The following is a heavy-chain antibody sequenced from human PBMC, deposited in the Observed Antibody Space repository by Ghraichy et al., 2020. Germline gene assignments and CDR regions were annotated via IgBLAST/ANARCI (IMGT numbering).Heavy chain of an antibody. Sequence: ETLSLTCTVSGGSISSYYWSWIRQPPGKGLEWIGYIYYSGSTNYNPSLKSRVTISVDTSKNQFSLKLSSVTAADTAVYYCARDRGQALYYYGMDVWGQGTTVTRSS. CDR2: IYYSGST. V-gene: IGHV4-59*01. CDR1: GGSISSYY. CDR3: ARDRGQALYYYGMDV. J-gene: IGHJ6*02. D-gene: IGHD5-24*01.